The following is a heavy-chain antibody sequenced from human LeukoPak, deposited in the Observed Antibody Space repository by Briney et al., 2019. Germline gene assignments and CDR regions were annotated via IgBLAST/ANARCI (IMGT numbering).Heavy chain of an antibody. V-gene: IGHV4-34*01. J-gene: IGHJ6*03. D-gene: IGHD3-10*01. Sequence: PSETLSLTCAVYGGSFSGYYWSWIRQPPGKGLEWIGEINHSGSTNYNPSLKSRVTISVDTSKNQFSLKLSSVTAADTAVYYCARASITMVRGVALRYYYYYMDVWGKGTTVTVSS. CDR2: INHSGST. CDR1: GGSFSGYY. CDR3: ARASITMVRGVALRYYYYYMDV.